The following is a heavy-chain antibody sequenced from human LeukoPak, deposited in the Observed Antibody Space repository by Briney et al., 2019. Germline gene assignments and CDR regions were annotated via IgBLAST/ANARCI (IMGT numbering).Heavy chain of an antibody. CDR1: GFTFSSYW. D-gene: IGHD3-22*01. CDR3: ASSYYDSSSHAFDI. Sequence: GGSLRLSCAASGFTFSSYWMSWVRQAPGKGLECVANVKQDGSEKYYVDSVKGRFTISRDNAKKSLYLQMNSLRAEDTAVYYCASSYYDSSSHAFDIWGQGTMVTVSS. J-gene: IGHJ3*02. CDR2: VKQDGSEK. V-gene: IGHV3-7*01.